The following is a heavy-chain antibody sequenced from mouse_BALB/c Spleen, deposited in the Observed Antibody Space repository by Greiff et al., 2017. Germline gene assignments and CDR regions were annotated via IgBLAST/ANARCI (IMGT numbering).Heavy chain of an antibody. V-gene: IGHV10-1*02. CDR2: IRSKSNNYAT. CDR3: VRGGLLDY. J-gene: IGHJ2*01. D-gene: IGHD2-13*01. Sequence: EVKLVESGGGLVQPKGSLKLSCAASGFTFNTYAMNWVRQAPGKGLEWVARIRSKSNNYATYYADSVKDRFTISRDDSQSMLYLQMNNLKTEDTAMYYCVRGGLLDYWGQGTTLTVSS. CDR1: GFTFNTYA.